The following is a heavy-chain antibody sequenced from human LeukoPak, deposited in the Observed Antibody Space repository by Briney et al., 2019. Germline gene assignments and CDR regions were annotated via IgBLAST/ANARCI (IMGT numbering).Heavy chain of an antibody. Sequence: GRSLRLSCAASGFTFSSYAMHWVRQAPGKGLEWVAVISYDGSNKYYADSVKGRFTISRDNSKNTLYLQMNSLRAEDTAVYYCAKDLTVVVISFFDYWGQGTLVTVSS. J-gene: IGHJ4*02. CDR3: AKDLTVVVISFFDY. CDR1: GFTFSSYA. CDR2: ISYDGSNK. D-gene: IGHD3-22*01. V-gene: IGHV3-30*04.